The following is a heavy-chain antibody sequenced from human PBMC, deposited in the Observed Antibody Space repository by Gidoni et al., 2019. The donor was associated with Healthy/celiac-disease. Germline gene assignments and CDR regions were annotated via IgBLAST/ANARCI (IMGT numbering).Heavy chain of an antibody. CDR2: IIPIFGTA. J-gene: IGHJ4*02. D-gene: IGHD1-26*01. V-gene: IGHV1-69*01. Sequence: EATQPWSSLKVPLKASGGALSSSAISWLRQAPGQGLGWMGGIIPIFGTANYAQKFQGRVTITADESTSTAYMELSSLRSEDTAVYYCARGALAEGATGGRYFDYWGQGTLVTVSS. CDR1: GGALSSSA. CDR3: ARGALAEGATGGRYFDY.